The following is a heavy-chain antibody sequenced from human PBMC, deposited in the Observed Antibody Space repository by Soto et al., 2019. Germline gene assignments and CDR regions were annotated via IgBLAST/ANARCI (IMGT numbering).Heavy chain of an antibody. Sequence: QVQLVQSGAEVKKPGSSVKVSCKASGGTFSSSAISWVRQAPGQGLEWMGAIIPVVGTAHYAEKFQGRVTITADKPTSTAYMELSRLRSEDTAVYYCARERPVRGKDVWGKWTTVTVSS. CDR2: IIPVVGTA. CDR1: GGTFSSSA. CDR3: ARERPVRGKDV. V-gene: IGHV1-69*06. D-gene: IGHD6-19*01. J-gene: IGHJ6*04.